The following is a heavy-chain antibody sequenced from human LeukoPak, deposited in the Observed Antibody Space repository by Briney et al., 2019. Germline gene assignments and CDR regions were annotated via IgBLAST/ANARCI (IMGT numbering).Heavy chain of an antibody. V-gene: IGHV4-4*07. CDR3: ARGGDGYTDAFDI. J-gene: IGHJ3*02. CDR1: GGSISGYY. CDR2: IYTSGST. D-gene: IGHD5-24*01. Sequence: SETLSLTCTVSGGSISGYYWSWLRQPAGKGLEWIGRIYTSGSTNYNPSLRSRVTMSVDTSKNQFSLKLSSVTAADTAVYYCARGGDGYTDAFDIWGQGTMVTVSS.